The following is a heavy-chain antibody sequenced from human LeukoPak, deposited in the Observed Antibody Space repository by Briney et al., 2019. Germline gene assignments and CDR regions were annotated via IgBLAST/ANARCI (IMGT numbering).Heavy chain of an antibody. J-gene: IGHJ4*02. Sequence: KPGGSLRLSCAAYGFIFSTYSLNWVRQAPGKGLEWVSSISSSSSYIYYADSVKGRFTISRDNSKNTLYLQMNSLRAEDTAVYYCASTKAVYGDFTFEDYWGQGTLVTVSS. D-gene: IGHD4-17*01. CDR3: ASTKAVYGDFTFEDY. CDR2: ISSSSSYI. V-gene: IGHV3-21*01. CDR1: GFIFSTYS.